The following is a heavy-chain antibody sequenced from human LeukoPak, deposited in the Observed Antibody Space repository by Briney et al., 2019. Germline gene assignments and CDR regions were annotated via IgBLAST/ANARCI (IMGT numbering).Heavy chain of an antibody. D-gene: IGHD6-13*01. J-gene: IGHJ4*02. CDR1: GGSFSGYY. Sequence: SETLSLTCAVYGGSFSGYYWSWIRQPPGKGLEWIGEINHSGSTNYNPSLKSRVTISVDTSKSQFSLKLSSVTAADTAVYYCARVGYSGIAAAGQIDYWGQGTLVTVSS. CDR2: INHSGST. V-gene: IGHV4-34*01. CDR3: ARVGYSGIAAAGQIDY.